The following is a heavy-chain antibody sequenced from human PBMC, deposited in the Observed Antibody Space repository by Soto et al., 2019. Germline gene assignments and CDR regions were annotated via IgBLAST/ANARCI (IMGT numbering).Heavy chain of an antibody. CDR1: GCTFSSYS. V-gene: IGHV3-48*02. J-gene: IGHJ4*02. Sequence: GGSLRLSCAASGCTFSSYSMNWVRQAPGKGLEWVSHISSGSSTIYYAGSVKGRFTISRDNAKNSLFLQMNSLRDEDTAVYYCARVRVYSSSSLPFDYWGQGTLVTVSS. CDR2: ISSGSSTI. CDR3: ARVRVYSSSSLPFDY. D-gene: IGHD6-6*01.